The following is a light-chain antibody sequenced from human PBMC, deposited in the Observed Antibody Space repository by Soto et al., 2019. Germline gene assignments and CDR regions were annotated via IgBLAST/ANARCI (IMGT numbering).Light chain of an antibody. CDR2: AAS. V-gene: IGKV1-27*01. CDR3: QNYNGAPWT. Sequence: DIQMTQSPSSLSASVGDRVTITCRASQGISTYLVWYQQKPGTVPKLLIFAASTLHSGVPSRFSGSGSGTDFTLTXSSLQPEXVATYYCQNYNGAPWTFGQGTKVEIK. J-gene: IGKJ1*01. CDR1: QGISTY.